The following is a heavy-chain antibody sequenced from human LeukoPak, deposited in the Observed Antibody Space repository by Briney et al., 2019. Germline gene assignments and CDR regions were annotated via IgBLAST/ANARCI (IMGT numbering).Heavy chain of an antibody. CDR3: ARDVGGSLDY. V-gene: IGHV3-7*01. J-gene: IGHJ4*02. D-gene: IGHD1-26*01. CDR2: IKGDESAR. CDR1: GFTFSTYW. Sequence: GGSLRLSCAASGFTFSTYWMAWVRQAPGKGLEWVANIKGDESARHQADSVKGRFAISRYNAQNSVYLQMSSLRGEDTAVYYCARDVGGSLDYWGQGTLVTVSS.